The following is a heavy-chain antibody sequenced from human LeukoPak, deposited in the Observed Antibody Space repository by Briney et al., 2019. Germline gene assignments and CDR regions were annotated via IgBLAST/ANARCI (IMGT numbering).Heavy chain of an antibody. Sequence: GGSLRLSCATSGLTVSSNYMTWVRQAPGKGLEWVSVTYSGGSIYYADSVKGRFTISRDNPKNTVYLQMHNLRAEDTAVYYCARVGYSGYDYYYYNYMDVWGKGTTVTVSS. J-gene: IGHJ6*03. CDR3: ARVGYSGYDYYYYNYMDV. CDR1: GLTVSSNY. V-gene: IGHV3-53*01. D-gene: IGHD5-12*01. CDR2: TYSGGSI.